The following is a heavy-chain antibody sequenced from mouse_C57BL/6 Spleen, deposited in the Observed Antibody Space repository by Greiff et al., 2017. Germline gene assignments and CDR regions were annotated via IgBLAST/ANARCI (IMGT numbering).Heavy chain of an antibody. D-gene: IGHD2-3*01. CDR3: ARRDDYLDY. Sequence: EVKLVESGPGIVKPSQSLSLTCSVTGYSITSGYYWNWIRQFPGNKLEWMGYISYDGSNNYNPSLKNRISITRDTSKNQFFLKLNSVTTEDTATYYCARRDDYLDYWGQGTTLTVSS. V-gene: IGHV3-6*01. J-gene: IGHJ2*01. CDR1: GYSITSGYY. CDR2: ISYDGSN.